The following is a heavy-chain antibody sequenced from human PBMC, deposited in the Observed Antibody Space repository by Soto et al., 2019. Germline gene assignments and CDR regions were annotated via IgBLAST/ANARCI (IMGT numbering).Heavy chain of an antibody. J-gene: IGHJ4*02. D-gene: IGHD6-25*01. CDR2: LNPDGGST. V-gene: IGHV1-46*01. Sequence: QVQLVQSGAEVKEPGASVTVSCTASGYTFTDSYIHWVRQAPGQGLEWMGVLNPDGGSTMYIKKFKGRVTLTRDMSTSTVHMVLSALSSDDTATYYCARDEGAALGFQYWGQGTPVNVFS. CDR3: ARDEGAALGFQY. CDR1: GYTFTDSY.